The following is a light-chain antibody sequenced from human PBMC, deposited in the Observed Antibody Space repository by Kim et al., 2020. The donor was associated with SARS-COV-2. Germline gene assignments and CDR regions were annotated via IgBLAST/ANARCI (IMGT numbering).Light chain of an antibody. J-gene: IGLJ3*02. CDR1: SSNIGAGYD. CDR3: QSYDRSLSGV. Sequence: QSVLTQPPSVSGAPGQRVTISCTGSSSNIGAGYDVHWYQQVPGAAPKLLIYNNNNRPSGVPDRFSGSKSDTSASLAITGLQAEDKAEYYCQSYDRSLSGVFGGGTQLTVL. V-gene: IGLV1-40*01. CDR2: NNN.